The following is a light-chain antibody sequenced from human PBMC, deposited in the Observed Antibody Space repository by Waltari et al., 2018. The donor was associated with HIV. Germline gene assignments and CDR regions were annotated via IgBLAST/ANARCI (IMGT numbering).Light chain of an antibody. J-gene: IGKJ4*01. CDR1: QSISSY. CDR2: AAS. Sequence: DIQLTQSPSSLSASVGDRVTITCRASQSISSYLNWYQQKPGKAPKLLIYAASCLQSGVPSRFSGSGSGTDFTLTISSLQPEDFATYYCQQSYSTPLTFGGGTKVEIK. V-gene: IGKV1-39*01. CDR3: QQSYSTPLT.